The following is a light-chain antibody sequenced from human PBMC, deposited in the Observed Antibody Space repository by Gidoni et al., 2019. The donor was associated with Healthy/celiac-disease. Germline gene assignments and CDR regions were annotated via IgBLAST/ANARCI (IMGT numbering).Light chain of an antibody. Sequence: AIRKTQSPSSVSASTGDRVTITCRASQGISSYLAWYQQKPGKAPKLLIYAASTLQSGVPSRFSGSGSGTDFTLTISCLQSEDFATYYCQQFYSYPFSFGQGTKLEIK. CDR1: QGISSY. J-gene: IGKJ2*03. V-gene: IGKV1-8*01. CDR2: AAS. CDR3: QQFYSYPFS.